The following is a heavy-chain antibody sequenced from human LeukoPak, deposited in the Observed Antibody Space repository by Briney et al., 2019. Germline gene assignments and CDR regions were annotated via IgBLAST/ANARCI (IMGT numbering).Heavy chain of an antibody. J-gene: IGHJ5*02. CDR2: INHSGST. CDR3: VRGGYSYGSDWFDP. Sequence: SETLSLTCAVYGGSFSGYYWSWIRQPPGKGLEWIGEINHSGSTNYNPSLKSRVTISVDTSKNQFSLKLSSVTAADTAVYYCVRGGYSYGSDWFDPWGQGTLVTVSS. CDR1: GGSFSGYY. V-gene: IGHV4-34*01. D-gene: IGHD5-18*01.